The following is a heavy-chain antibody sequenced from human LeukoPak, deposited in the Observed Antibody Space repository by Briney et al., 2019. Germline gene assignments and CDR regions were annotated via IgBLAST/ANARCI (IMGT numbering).Heavy chain of an antibody. Sequence: PGGSLRLSCAASGFTFNNYWMTWVRQAPGKGLEWVASIKEDGSWKSYGDSVKGRFTISRDNAENSLFLQMSLLRVEDTAVYYCARDIPMGSTHPDYWGQGTLVTVSA. CDR1: GFTFNNYW. D-gene: IGHD1-26*01. V-gene: IGHV3-7*01. CDR2: IKEDGSWK. J-gene: IGHJ4*02. CDR3: ARDIPMGSTHPDY.